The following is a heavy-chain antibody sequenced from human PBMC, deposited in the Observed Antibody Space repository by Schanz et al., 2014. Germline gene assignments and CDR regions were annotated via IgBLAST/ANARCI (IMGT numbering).Heavy chain of an antibody. D-gene: IGHD2-2*01. CDR1: GYTFTGYY. J-gene: IGHJ3*01. Sequence: QVPLVQSGAEVKKPGASVKVSCKASGYTFTGYYIHWLRQAPGQGLEWMGLINPIDGSTTYVWGFHGRLTMTRDTSTTTVYMDLSTLRSEDTAVYYCARGSCTASGCYDAFDLWGQGTLVTVSS. CDR3: ARGSCTASGCYDAFDL. V-gene: IGHV1-46*01. CDR2: INPIDGST.